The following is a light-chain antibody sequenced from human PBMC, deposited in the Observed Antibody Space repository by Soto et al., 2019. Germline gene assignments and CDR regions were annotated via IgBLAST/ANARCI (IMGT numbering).Light chain of an antibody. Sequence: DIQMTQSPSSLSASVGDRVTITCRASQNIRNYLNWYQQRPGKTPNLLVYAASNLRGGVPSRFSGSGSGTGFTLTINSLQPEDFATYYCQQIHSTSSYTFGQGTMVDIK. V-gene: IGKV1-39*01. CDR2: AAS. CDR1: QNIRNY. CDR3: QQIHSTSSYT. J-gene: IGKJ2*01.